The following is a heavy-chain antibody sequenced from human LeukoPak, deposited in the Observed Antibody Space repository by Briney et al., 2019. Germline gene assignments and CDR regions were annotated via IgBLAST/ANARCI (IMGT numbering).Heavy chain of an antibody. CDR2: IYSGGST. CDR1: EFSVGSNY. Sequence: GGSLRLSCAASEFSVGSNYMTWVRQAPGKGLEWVSLIYSGGSTYYADSVKGRFTISRDNSKNTLYLQMNSLRAEDTAVYYCGKELPTYSDFWSGHPTDYWGQGTLVTVSS. D-gene: IGHD3-3*01. J-gene: IGHJ4*02. CDR3: GKELPTYSDFWSGHPTDY. V-gene: IGHV3-66*01.